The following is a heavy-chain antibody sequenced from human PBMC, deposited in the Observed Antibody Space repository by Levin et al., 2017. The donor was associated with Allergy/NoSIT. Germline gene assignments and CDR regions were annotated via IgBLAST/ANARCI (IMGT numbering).Heavy chain of an antibody. CDR1: GGSISSYY. J-gene: IGHJ3*02. D-gene: IGHD2-15*01. CDR3: ARDRCSGGSCAFDI. V-gene: IGHV4-4*07. Sequence: GSLRLSCTVSGGSISSYYWSWIRQPAGKGLEWIGRIYTSGSTNYNPSLKSRVTMSVDTSKNQFSLKLSSVTAADTAVYYCARDRCSGGSCAFDIWGQGTMVTVSS. CDR2: IYTSGST.